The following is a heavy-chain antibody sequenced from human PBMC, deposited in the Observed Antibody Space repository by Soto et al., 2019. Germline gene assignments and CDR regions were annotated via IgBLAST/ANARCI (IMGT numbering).Heavy chain of an antibody. Sequence: ASVKVSCXASGYTFTSYAMHWVRQAPGQRLEWMGWINAGNGNTKYSQKFQGRVTITRDTSASTAYMELSSLRSEDTAVYYCARVPVYRPGSFDIWGQGTMVTVSS. CDR2: INAGNGNT. J-gene: IGHJ3*02. CDR1: GYTFTSYA. V-gene: IGHV1-3*01. D-gene: IGHD1-20*01. CDR3: ARVPVYRPGSFDI.